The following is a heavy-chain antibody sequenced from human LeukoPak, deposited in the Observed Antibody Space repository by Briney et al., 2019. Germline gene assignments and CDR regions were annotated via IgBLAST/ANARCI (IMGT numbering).Heavy chain of an antibody. CDR3: ARLIDIGDFWSGYYH. D-gene: IGHD3-3*01. CDR2: IIPIFGTA. Sequence: SVKVSCKASGGTFSSYAISWVRQAPGLGLEWMGGIIPIFGTANYAQKFQGRVTITADESTSTAYMELSSLRSEDTAVYYCARLIDIGDFWSGYYHWGQGTLVTVSS. J-gene: IGHJ4*02. CDR1: GGTFSSYA. V-gene: IGHV1-69*13.